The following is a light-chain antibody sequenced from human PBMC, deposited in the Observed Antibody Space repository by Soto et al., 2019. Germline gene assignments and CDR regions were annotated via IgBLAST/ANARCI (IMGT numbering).Light chain of an antibody. CDR2: GAS. J-gene: IGKJ2*01. V-gene: IGKV3-15*01. CDR1: QSVDSY. Sequence: IVMTQSPSTLSVSPGERATLSCRASQSVDSYLDWYQQKPGQAPRLLIYGASTRATGIPTRFSGSGSGTQFTLTIGTLQSEDFAIYYCQQNNSWLETFGQGTKLDIK. CDR3: QQNNSWLET.